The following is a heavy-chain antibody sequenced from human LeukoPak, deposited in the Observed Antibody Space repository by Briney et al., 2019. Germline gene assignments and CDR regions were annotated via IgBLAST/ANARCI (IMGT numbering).Heavy chain of an antibody. J-gene: IGHJ3*02. D-gene: IGHD3-10*01. CDR3: ARVFPYGRGAFDI. Sequence: GGSLRLSCVASGFTFSSYWMSWVRQAPGKGLEWVANMKQDGSEKYYVDSVKGRFTISRDNAKNSLYLQMNSLRAEDTAVYYCARVFPYGRGAFDIWGQGTMVTVSS. CDR2: MKQDGSEK. CDR1: GFTFSSYW. V-gene: IGHV3-7*03.